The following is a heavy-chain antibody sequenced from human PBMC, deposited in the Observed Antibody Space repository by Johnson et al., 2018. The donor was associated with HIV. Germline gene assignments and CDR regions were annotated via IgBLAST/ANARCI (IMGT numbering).Heavy chain of an antibody. D-gene: IGHD6-13*01. CDR1: GFTFSDHY. CDR3: ARVGQQSNAFDI. Sequence: VQLVESGGGAVQPGGSLRLSCAASGFTFSDHYMDWVRQAPGKGLEWVGRTRNKANSYTTEYAASVKGRFTISRDDSKNSLYLQMNSLKTEDTAVYYCARVGQQSNAFDIWGQGTMVIVSS. CDR2: TRNKANSYTT. J-gene: IGHJ3*02. V-gene: IGHV3-72*01.